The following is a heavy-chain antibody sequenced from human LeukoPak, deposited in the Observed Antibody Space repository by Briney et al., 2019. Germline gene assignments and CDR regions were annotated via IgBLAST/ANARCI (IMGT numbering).Heavy chain of an antibody. D-gene: IGHD3-16*01. J-gene: IGHJ4*02. Sequence: PGRSLRLSCAASGFTFNKFPMHWVRQAPGKGLEWMAAVSSDGNIKNYAGSVKGRFTISRGNSKNTLYLQMNSLGPEDAAVYYCARGDGGEVDHWGQGTLVTVSS. CDR1: GFTFNKFP. CDR2: VSSDGNIK. CDR3: ARGDGGEVDH. V-gene: IGHV3-30-3*01.